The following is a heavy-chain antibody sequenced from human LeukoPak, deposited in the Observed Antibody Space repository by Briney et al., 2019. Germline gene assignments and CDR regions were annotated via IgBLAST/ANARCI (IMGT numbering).Heavy chain of an antibody. D-gene: IGHD3-10*01. V-gene: IGHV3-7*01. J-gene: IGHJ6*02. Sequence: PGGSLRLSCAASGFTFSSYWMSWVRQAPGKGLEWVANIKQDGSEKYYVDSVKGRFTISRDNAKNSLYLQMNSLRAEDTAVYYCARDKLLWFGELDYYGMDVWGQGTTVTVSS. CDR2: IKQDGSEK. CDR3: ARDKLLWFGELDYYGMDV. CDR1: GFTFSSYW.